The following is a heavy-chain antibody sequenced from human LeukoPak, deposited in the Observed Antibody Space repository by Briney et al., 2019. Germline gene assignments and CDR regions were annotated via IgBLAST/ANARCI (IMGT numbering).Heavy chain of an antibody. CDR2: IYSSGST. Sequence: SETLSLTCTVSGGSISNYYWSWIRQPAGKGLEWIGRIYSSGSTDYNPSLKSRVTMSVDTSENQFSLNLRSVTAADTAVYYCARGPPPDFDCWGQGTLVTVSS. CDR1: GGSISNYY. J-gene: IGHJ4*02. V-gene: IGHV4-4*07. CDR3: ARGPPPDFDC.